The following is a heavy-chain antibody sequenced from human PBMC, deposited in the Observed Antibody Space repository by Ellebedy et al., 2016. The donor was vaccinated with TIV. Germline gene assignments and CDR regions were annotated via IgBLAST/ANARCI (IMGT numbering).Heavy chain of an antibody. Sequence: ASVKVSCKVSGYTLTELCMHWVRQAPGKGLEWMGGFDPEDGETIYAQKFQGRVTMTEDTSTDTAYMELSSLRSEDTAVYYCATGSSSGSYYYFDYWGQGTLVTVSS. J-gene: IGHJ4*02. V-gene: IGHV1-24*01. CDR2: FDPEDGET. CDR3: ATGSSSGSYYYFDY. CDR1: GYTLTELC. D-gene: IGHD1-26*01.